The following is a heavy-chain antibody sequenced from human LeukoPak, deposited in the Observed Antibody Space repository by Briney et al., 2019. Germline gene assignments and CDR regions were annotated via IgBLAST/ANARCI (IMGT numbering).Heavy chain of an antibody. D-gene: IGHD5-24*01. CDR3: AKMATMGDDFDY. CDR1: GFTFSSYW. Sequence: GGSLRLSCAASGFTFSSYWMSWVRQAPGKGLEWVANIKQDGSEKYYVDSVKGRFTISRDNAKNSLNLQMNSLRAEDTAVYYCAKMATMGDDFDYWGQGTLVTVSS. J-gene: IGHJ4*02. V-gene: IGHV3-7*01. CDR2: IKQDGSEK.